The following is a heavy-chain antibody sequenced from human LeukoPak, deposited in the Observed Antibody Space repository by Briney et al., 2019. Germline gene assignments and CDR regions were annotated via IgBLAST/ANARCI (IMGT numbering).Heavy chain of an antibody. D-gene: IGHD3-10*01. CDR3: ARVIRNYYGSGSYLSHFDF. V-gene: IGHV4-39*07. J-gene: IGHJ4*02. Sequence: PSETLSLTYTLSGGSISSSSLYWGWIRQSPGKGLEWIWSIYYSGSTYFNPSLKSRVTISVDTSKNQFSLKLTSVTAADTAVYYCARVIRNYYGSGSYLSHFDFWGQGTLVTVSS. CDR2: IYYSGST. CDR1: GGSISSSSLY.